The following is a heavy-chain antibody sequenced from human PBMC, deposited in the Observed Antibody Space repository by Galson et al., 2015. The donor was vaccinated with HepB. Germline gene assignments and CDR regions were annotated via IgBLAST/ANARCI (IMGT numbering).Heavy chain of an antibody. J-gene: IGHJ5*01. CDR3: ARARYPTSPPDS. D-gene: IGHD3-9*01. V-gene: IGHV1-18*01. CDR1: GYMYRNLG. Sequence: QSGAEVKKPGESLKISCKASGYMYRNLGISWVRQAPGQGLEWLGWISTSNSNTNYAQKVQGRVTLTTDTSTNIAYMELRSLRNDDTAIYYCARARYPTSPPDSWGQGTLVTVSS. CDR2: ISTSNSNT.